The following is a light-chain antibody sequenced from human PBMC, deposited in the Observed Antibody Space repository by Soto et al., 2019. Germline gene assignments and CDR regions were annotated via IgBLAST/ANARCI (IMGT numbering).Light chain of an antibody. V-gene: IGLV1-40*01. CDR3: QSYDTSLSGVI. J-gene: IGLJ2*01. Sequence: QSVLTQTPSVSGAPGQKITMSCTGSSSNIGAGYDVHWYQQLPGAAPRLLIYADNNRPSGVPDRVSASNSGTSASLAITGLQGEDEAVYSCQSYDTSLSGVIFGAGTKLTVL. CDR2: ADN. CDR1: SSNIGAGYD.